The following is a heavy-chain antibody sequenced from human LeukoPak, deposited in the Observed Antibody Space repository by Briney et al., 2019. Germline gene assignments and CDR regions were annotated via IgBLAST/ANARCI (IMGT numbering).Heavy chain of an antibody. J-gene: IGHJ4*02. Sequence: SETLSLTCAVYGGSLSSYYCGWIRQPPGKGLEWIGHITHSGSTNYNPSLKNRVTVSVDASKNQFSLKLSSVTAADTAVYYCSYTGWYKVPDYWGQGTLVTVSS. CDR1: GGSLSSYY. CDR3: SYTGWYKVPDY. D-gene: IGHD6-19*01. V-gene: IGHV4-34*01. CDR2: ITHSGST.